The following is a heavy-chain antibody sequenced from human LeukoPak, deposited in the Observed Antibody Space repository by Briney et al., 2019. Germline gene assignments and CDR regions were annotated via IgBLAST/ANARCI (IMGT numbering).Heavy chain of an antibody. CDR2: IYYSGST. CDR1: GVSISSSSYY. J-gene: IGHJ4*02. V-gene: IGHV4-39*01. D-gene: IGHD3-10*01. Sequence: SETLSLTCTVSGVSISSSSYYWGWIRQPPGKGLEWIGSIYYSGSTYYNPSLKSRVTISVDTSKNQFSLKLSSVTAADTAVYYCARGRQRLLWFGELLPDYFDYWGQGTLVTVSS. CDR3: ARGRQRLLWFGELLPDYFDY.